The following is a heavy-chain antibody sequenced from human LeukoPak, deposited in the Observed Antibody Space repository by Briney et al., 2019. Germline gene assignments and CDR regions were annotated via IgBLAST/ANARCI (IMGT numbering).Heavy chain of an antibody. CDR3: ARFGDYGEY. V-gene: IGHV3-23*01. J-gene: IGHJ4*02. Sequence: GGSLRLSCAASGFTFSSYEMNWVRQPPGKGLEWVSGISGNGSKTFYTRSVRGRFTISRDNSRNTVFLHLDSLRAEDTALYYCARFGDYGEYWGQGTLVTVSS. D-gene: IGHD4-17*01. CDR1: GFTFSSYE. CDR2: ISGNGSKT.